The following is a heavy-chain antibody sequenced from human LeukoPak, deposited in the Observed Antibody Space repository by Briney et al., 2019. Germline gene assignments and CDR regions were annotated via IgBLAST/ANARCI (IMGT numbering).Heavy chain of an antibody. CDR3: ARYYDILTGYPQSAYYYYYYYMDV. D-gene: IGHD3-9*01. Sequence: GGSLRLSCAASGFTFSSYGMHWVRQAPGKGLEWVAFIRYDGSNKYYADSVKGRFTISRDNSKNTLYLQMNSLRAEDTAVYYCARYYDILTGYPQSAYYYYYYYMDVWGKGTTVTISS. V-gene: IGHV3-30*02. CDR2: IRYDGSNK. J-gene: IGHJ6*03. CDR1: GFTFSSYG.